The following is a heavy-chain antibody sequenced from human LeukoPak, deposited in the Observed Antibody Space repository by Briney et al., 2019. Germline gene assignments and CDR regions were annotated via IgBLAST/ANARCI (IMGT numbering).Heavy chain of an antibody. CDR1: GFTFSSYA. CDR3: AKYSGSYYRQFDY. J-gene: IGHJ4*02. D-gene: IGHD1-26*01. CDR2: ISGGGGST. Sequence: PGGSLRLSCAASGFTFSSYAMSWVRQAPGKGLEWVSAISGGGGSTYYADSVKGRFTISRDNSKNTLYLQMNSLRAEDTAVYYCAKYSGSYYRQFDYWGQGTLVTVSS. V-gene: IGHV3-23*01.